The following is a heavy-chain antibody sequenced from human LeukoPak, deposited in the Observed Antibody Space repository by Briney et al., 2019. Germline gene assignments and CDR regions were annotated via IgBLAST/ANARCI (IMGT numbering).Heavy chain of an antibody. CDR3: AKDRQWELTFFDY. V-gene: IGHV3-23*01. CDR2: ISGSGGST. CDR1: GFIFSTHN. Sequence: GGSLRLSCAASGFIFSTHNMNWVRQAPGKGLEWVSAISGSGGSTYYADSVKGRFTISRDNSKNTLYLQMNSLRAEDTAVYYCAKDRQWELTFFDYWGQGTLVTVSS. D-gene: IGHD1-26*01. J-gene: IGHJ4*02.